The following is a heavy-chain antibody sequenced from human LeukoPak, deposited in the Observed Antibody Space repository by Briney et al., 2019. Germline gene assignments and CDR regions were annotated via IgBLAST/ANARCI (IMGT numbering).Heavy chain of an antibody. D-gene: IGHD3-3*01. V-gene: IGHV1-2*02. CDR3: ARAKIRWSGYYRIAFDI. Sequence: GASVKVSCKASGYTFTGYYMHWVRQAPGQGLEWMGWINPNSGGTNYAQKFQGRVTMTRDTSISTAYMELSRLRSDDTAVYYCARAKIRWSGYYRIAFDIWGQGTMVTVSS. CDR1: GYTFTGYY. J-gene: IGHJ3*02. CDR2: INPNSGGT.